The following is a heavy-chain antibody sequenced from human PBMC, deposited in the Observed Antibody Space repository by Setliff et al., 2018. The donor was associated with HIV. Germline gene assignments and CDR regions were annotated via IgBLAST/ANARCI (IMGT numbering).Heavy chain of an antibody. D-gene: IGHD1-26*01. Sequence: SETLSLTCAVSGVSVNNDDDYWGWIRQPPGKGLEWIAIIHQSGTAHKRPSLKSRVTISIDTSENLFFLKLSGVTAADTAIYYCARQVGEGKWYPDSWGHGTLVTVSS. CDR1: GVSVNNDDDY. CDR3: ARQVGEGKWYPDS. J-gene: IGHJ5*01. CDR2: IHQSGTA. V-gene: IGHV4-39*01.